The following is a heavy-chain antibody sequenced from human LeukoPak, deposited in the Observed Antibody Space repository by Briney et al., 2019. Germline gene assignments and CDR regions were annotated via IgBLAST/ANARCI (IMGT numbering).Heavy chain of an antibody. CDR3: ARDKRGYDILTGYYSQGWFDP. Sequence: SETLSLTCTVSGCSISSYYWSWIRQPPGKGLEWIGYIYYSGSTNYNPSLKSRVTISVDTSKNQFSLKLSSVTAADTAVYYCARDKRGYDILTGYYSQGWFDPWGQGTLVTVSS. D-gene: IGHD3-9*01. CDR1: GCSISSYY. V-gene: IGHV4-59*01. J-gene: IGHJ5*02. CDR2: IYYSGST.